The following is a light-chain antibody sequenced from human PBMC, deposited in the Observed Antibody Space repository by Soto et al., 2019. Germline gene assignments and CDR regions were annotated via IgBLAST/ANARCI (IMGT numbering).Light chain of an antibody. CDR3: SSFVGTTHQGV. CDR1: SSDVGGYDF. Sequence: QSALTQPPSASGSPGQSVTISCTGASSDVGGYDFVSWYQQHPGKAPKLMIYEVTKRPSGVPDRFSGSKSGNTASLTVSGLQAEYEADYYCSSFVGTTHQGVFGGGTQLTVL. J-gene: IGLJ2*01. V-gene: IGLV2-8*01. CDR2: EVT.